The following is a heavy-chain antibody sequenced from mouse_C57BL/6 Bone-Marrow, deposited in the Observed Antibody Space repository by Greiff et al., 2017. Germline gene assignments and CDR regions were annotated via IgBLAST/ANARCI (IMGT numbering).Heavy chain of an antibody. J-gene: IGHJ2*01. Sequence: QVQLQQPGAELVKPGASVKLSCKASGYTFTSYWMHWVKQRPGQGLEWIGMIHPNSGSTNYNEKLKSKATLTVDKSSSTAYMQLSSLTSEDSAVYFCATRNGGTYVYFDYWGQGTTLTVSS. D-gene: IGHD1-1*02. CDR3: ATRNGGTYVYFDY. V-gene: IGHV1-64*01. CDR2: IHPNSGST. CDR1: GYTFTSYW.